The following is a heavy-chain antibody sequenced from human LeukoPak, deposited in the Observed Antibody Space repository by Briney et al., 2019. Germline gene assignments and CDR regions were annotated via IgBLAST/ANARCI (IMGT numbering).Heavy chain of an antibody. CDR3: ARGGTTVIQPSY. V-gene: IGHV3-21*01. Sequence: HGGSLRLSCAASGFTFSSYAMSWVRQAPGKGLEWVSSISSSSSYIYYADSVKGRFTISRDNAKNSLYLQMNSLRAEDTAVYYCARGGTTVIQPSYWGQGTLVTVSS. CDR1: GFTFSSYA. J-gene: IGHJ4*02. CDR2: ISSSSSYI. D-gene: IGHD4-17*01.